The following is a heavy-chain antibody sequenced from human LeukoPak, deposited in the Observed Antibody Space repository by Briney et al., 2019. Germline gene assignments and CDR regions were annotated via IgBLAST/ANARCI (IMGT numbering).Heavy chain of an antibody. CDR2: IIPIFGTA. CDR1: GGTFSSYA. Sequence: ASVKVSCKVSGGTFSSYAISWVRQAPGQGLEWMGGIIPIFGTANYAQKFQGRVTITTDESTSTAYMELSSLRSEDTAVYYCARLVILPAATDAFDIWGQGTMVTVSS. J-gene: IGHJ3*02. V-gene: IGHV1-69*05. CDR3: ARLVILPAATDAFDI. D-gene: IGHD2-2*01.